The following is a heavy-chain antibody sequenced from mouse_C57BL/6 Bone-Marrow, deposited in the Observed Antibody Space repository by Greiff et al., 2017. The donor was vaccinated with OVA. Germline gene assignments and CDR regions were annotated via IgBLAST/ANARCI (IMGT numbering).Heavy chain of an antibody. Sequence: QVQLQQPGAELVRPGSSVKLSCKASGYTFTSYWMHWVKQRPIQGLEWIGNIDPSDSETHYNQKFKDKATLTVDKSSSTAYMQLSSLTSEDSAVYYCARRQLGRYWYFDVWGTGTTVTVSS. D-gene: IGHD4-1*02. V-gene: IGHV1-52*01. CDR3: ARRQLGRYWYFDV. CDR2: IDPSDSET. J-gene: IGHJ1*03. CDR1: GYTFTSYW.